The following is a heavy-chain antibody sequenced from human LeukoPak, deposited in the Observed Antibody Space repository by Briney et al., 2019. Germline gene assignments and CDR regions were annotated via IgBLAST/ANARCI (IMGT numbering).Heavy chain of an antibody. CDR3: ARSPVGVRKKHDL. J-gene: IGHJ5*02. CDR1: GYTFTSYD. V-gene: IGHV1-8*01. D-gene: IGHD3-10*01. Sequence: ASVKVSCKASGYTFTSYDINWVRQAPGQGLEWMGWINPTSGHTGYVQKFQGRITMTRDTSVSTAYMELNSLTSEDTAVYYCARSPVGVRKKHDLWGQGTLVIVSS. CDR2: INPTSGHT.